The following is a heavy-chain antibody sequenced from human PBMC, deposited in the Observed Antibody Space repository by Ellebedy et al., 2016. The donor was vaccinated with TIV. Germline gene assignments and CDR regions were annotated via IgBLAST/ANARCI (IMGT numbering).Heavy chain of an antibody. CDR2: VSFDSSHI. V-gene: IGHV3-30-3*01. CDR3: AQDETGYFDF. D-gene: IGHD3-9*01. CDR1: GFTFSNFA. J-gene: IGHJ4*02. Sequence: PGGSLRLSCVASGFTFSNFAMHWVRQAPDKGLEWVAVVSFDSSHIYYAESVKGRFTISRDNSKNTLYLQMNSLRVEDTAVYYCAQDETGYFDFWGQGTQLTVSA.